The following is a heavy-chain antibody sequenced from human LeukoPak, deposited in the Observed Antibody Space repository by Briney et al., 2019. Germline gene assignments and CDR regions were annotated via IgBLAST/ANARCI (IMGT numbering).Heavy chain of an antibody. CDR3: ARDLFYDFWSGYKPGGFDY. J-gene: IGHJ4*02. V-gene: IGHV4-59*01. CDR1: GGSISSYY. D-gene: IGHD3-3*01. CDR2: IYYSGST. Sequence: PSETLSLTCTVSGGSISSYYWSWIRQPPGKGLEWIGYIYYSGSTNYNPSLKSRVTISVDTPKNQFSLKLSSVTAADTAVYYCARDLFYDFWSGYKPGGFDYWGQGTLVTVSS.